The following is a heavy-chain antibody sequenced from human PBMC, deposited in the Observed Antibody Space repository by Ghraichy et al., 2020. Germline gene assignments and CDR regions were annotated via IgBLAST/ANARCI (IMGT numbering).Heavy chain of an antibody. J-gene: IGHJ4*02. CDR3: AKDRYSSGWYVDY. Sequence: GGSLRLSCAASGFTFSSYGMHWVRQAPGKGLEWVAVISYDGSYKYYADSVKGRFTISRDNSKNTLYLQMNSLRAEDTAVYYCAKDRYSSGWYVDYWGQGTLVTVSS. D-gene: IGHD6-19*01. CDR2: ISYDGSYK. V-gene: IGHV3-30*18. CDR1: GFTFSSYG.